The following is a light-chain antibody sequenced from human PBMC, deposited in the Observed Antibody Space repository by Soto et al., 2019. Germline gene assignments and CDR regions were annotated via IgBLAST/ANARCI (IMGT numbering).Light chain of an antibody. V-gene: IGKV1-17*03. CDR3: HQYNSWPRGT. Sequence: DVQMTQSPSAMSASVGDRVTITCRASHDISRFVAWFQQKPGKAPERLIYDTSSLQPGVPSRFSGSGSGTEFTLAISGLQPDDFATYYGHQYNSWPRGTFGPGTKVDIK. CDR2: DTS. CDR1: HDISRF. J-gene: IGKJ3*01.